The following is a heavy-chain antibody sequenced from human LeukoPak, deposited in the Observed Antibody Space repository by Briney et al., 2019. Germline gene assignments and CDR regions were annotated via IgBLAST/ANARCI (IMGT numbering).Heavy chain of an antibody. V-gene: IGHV4-39*01. CDR2: LYYTGST. D-gene: IGHD1-26*01. CDR1: GGSISSSAYY. CDR3: ASDFSGTYYHFDY. J-gene: IGHJ4*01. Sequence: PSETLSLTCTVSGGSISSSAYYWGWIRQPPGRGLEWIGSLYYTGSTYYNPSLKSRVTISVDTSKNQFSLNLSSVTAADTAVYYCASDFSGTYYHFDYWGHGTRVSVSS.